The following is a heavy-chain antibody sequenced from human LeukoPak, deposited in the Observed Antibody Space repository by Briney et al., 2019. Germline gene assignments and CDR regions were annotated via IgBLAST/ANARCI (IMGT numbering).Heavy chain of an antibody. CDR1: GFIFSNYW. CDR3: ARVFRFGEFDY. J-gene: IGHJ4*02. CDR2: IKQDGSEK. Sequence: GGSLRLFCSASGFIFSNYWMSWVRQAPGKGLEWVANIKQDGSEKYYVDSVKGRFTISRDNAKNSLYLQMNSLRAEDTAVYYCARVFRFGEFDYWGQGTLVTVSS. V-gene: IGHV3-7*04. D-gene: IGHD3-10*01.